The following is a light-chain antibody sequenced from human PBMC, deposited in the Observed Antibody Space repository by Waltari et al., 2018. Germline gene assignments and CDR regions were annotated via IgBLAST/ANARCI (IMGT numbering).Light chain of an antibody. J-gene: IGLJ3*02. CDR3: CSDEGDNTWV. V-gene: IGLV2-23*01. Sequence: QSALTQPASVSASPGQSLTISCTGPSSDVGRTDLVPWYQQFPGKAPKLIIYDGNKRPSRVSNRFSGFQSGNTATLTISGLQAEDEADYYCCSDEGDNTWVFGGGTKVTVL. CDR1: SSDVGRTDL. CDR2: DGN.